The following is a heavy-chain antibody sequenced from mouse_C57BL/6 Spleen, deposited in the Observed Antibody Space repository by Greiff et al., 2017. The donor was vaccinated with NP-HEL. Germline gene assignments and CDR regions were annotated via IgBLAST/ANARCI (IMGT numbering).Heavy chain of an antibody. Sequence: VQLQQSGAELAKPGASVKLSCKASGYTFTSYWMHWVKQRPGQGLEWIGYINPSSGYTKYNQKFKDKATLTADKSSSTAYMQLSSLTYEDSAVYYCAGSGSSYVRAMDYWGQGTSVTVAS. D-gene: IGHD1-1*01. V-gene: IGHV1-7*01. CDR1: GYTFTSYW. J-gene: IGHJ4*01. CDR2: INPSSGYT. CDR3: AGSGSSYVRAMDY.